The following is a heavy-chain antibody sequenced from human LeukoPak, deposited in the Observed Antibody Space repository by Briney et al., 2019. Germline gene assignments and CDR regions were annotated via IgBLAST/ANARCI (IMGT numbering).Heavy chain of an antibody. Sequence: GGSLRLSCAASGFTFSSYAMHWVRQAPGKGLEWVAVISYDGCNKYYADSVKGRFTISRDNSKNTLYLQMNSLRAEDTALYYCARGGGGTYCSSTSCPGGLDYWGQGTLVTVSS. CDR1: GFTFSSYA. CDR2: ISYDGCNK. J-gene: IGHJ4*02. D-gene: IGHD2-2*01. V-gene: IGHV3-30*04. CDR3: ARGGGGTYCSSTSCPGGLDY.